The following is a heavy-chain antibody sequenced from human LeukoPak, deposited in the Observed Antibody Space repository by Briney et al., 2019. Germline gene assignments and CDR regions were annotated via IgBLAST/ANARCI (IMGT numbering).Heavy chain of an antibody. J-gene: IGHJ6*02. Sequence: ASVKVSCKASGGTFSSYAISWVRQAPGQGLEWMGGIIPIFGTANYAQKFQGRVTITADESTSTAYMELSSLRSEDTAVYYCAGVQMVQSYNYYGMDVWGQGTTVTVSS. D-gene: IGHD6-13*01. CDR1: GGTFSSYA. V-gene: IGHV1-69*13. CDR3: AGVQMVQSYNYYGMDV. CDR2: IIPIFGTA.